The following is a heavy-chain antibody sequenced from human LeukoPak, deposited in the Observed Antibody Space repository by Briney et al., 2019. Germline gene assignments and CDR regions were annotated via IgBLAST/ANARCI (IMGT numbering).Heavy chain of an antibody. V-gene: IGHV3-21*04. D-gene: IGHD3-10*01. Sequence: PGGSLRLSCAASGFTLSSYGMHWVRQAPGKGLEWVSSISSSSSYIYYADSVKGRFTISRDNSKNTLYLQMNSLRAEDTAVYYCANAYGSGSYYNVGDYWGQGTLVTVSS. CDR2: ISSSSSYI. CDR1: GFTLSSYG. J-gene: IGHJ4*02. CDR3: ANAYGSGSYYNVGDY.